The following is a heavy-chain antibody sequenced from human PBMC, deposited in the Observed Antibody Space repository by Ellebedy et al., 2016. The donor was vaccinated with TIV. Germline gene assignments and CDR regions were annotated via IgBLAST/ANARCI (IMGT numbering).Heavy chain of an antibody. Sequence: MPSETLSLTCAVSGGSIISTNWWSWVRQPPGKGLEWIGEIYHSGSTNYNPSLKSRVTISVDKSKNQFPLKLSSVTAADTAVYYCAKRQAYGDYEYAFDIWGQGTMVTVSS. CDR3: AKRQAYGDYEYAFDI. D-gene: IGHD4-17*01. V-gene: IGHV4-4*02. J-gene: IGHJ3*02. CDR2: IYHSGST. CDR1: GGSIISTNW.